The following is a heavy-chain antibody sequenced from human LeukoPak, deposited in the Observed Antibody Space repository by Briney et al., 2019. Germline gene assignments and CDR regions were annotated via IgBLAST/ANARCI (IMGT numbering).Heavy chain of an antibody. D-gene: IGHD6-19*01. Sequence: PGGSLRLSCVDSGFSFSSYWMHWVRQAPGKSLVWVSRINSDESSTTYADSAKGRFTISRDNAKNTLYLQMNSLRAEDTAVYYCAGGRYSSVWYWGQGTLVTVSS. CDR2: INSDESST. CDR3: AGGRYSSVWY. J-gene: IGHJ4*02. CDR1: GFSFSSYW. V-gene: IGHV3-74*01.